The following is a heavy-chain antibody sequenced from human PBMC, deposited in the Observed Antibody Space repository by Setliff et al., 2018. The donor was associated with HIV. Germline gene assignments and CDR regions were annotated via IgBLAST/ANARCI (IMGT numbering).Heavy chain of an antibody. CDR2: IYYSGST. CDR1: TDPITTPYY. Sequence: PSETLSLTCTVSTDPITTPYYWGWIRQPPGKGLEWIGNIYYSGSTYYNPSPKSRVTISVDTSKNQFSLKLSSVTAADTAMYYCARGGAHYYGSGSYYNWFDPWGQGTLVTVSS. V-gene: IGHV4-38-2*02. J-gene: IGHJ5*02. D-gene: IGHD3-10*01. CDR3: ARGGAHYYGSGSYYNWFDP.